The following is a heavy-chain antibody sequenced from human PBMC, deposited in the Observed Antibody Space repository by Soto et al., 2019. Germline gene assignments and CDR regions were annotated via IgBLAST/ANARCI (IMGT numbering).Heavy chain of an antibody. CDR2: MYHSGST. CDR1: GGSISSSNW. Sequence: QVQLQESGPGLVKPSGTLSLTCAVSGGSISSSNWWSWVRQPPGKGLEWIGEMYHSGSTNHNPALKSRVTISVDTSTNQFSMKLSSVTAADTAVYYCARAHCRGGSCYSVQHWFDPWGQGTLVTVSS. V-gene: IGHV4-4*02. J-gene: IGHJ5*02. CDR3: ARAHCRGGSCYSVQHWFDP. D-gene: IGHD2-15*01.